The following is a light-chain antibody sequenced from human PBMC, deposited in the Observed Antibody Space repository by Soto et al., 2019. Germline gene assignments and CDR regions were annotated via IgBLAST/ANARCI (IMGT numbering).Light chain of an antibody. CDR3: QKYNSAPFT. V-gene: IGKV1-27*01. CDR1: QGISNY. J-gene: IGKJ3*01. CDR2: AAS. Sequence: DIQMTQSPSSLSASVGDRVTITCRASQGISNYLAWYQQKPGQVPKLLIYAASTLHSGVPSRLSGSGSGTDXTXPISSLQPEDVATYYCQKYNSAPFTXXXG.